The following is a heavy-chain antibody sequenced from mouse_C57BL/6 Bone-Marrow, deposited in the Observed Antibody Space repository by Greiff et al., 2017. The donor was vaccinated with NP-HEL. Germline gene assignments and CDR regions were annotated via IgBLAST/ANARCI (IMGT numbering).Heavy chain of an antibody. CDR2: IYPSDSET. Sequence: VQLQQPGAELVRPGSSVKLSCKASGYTFPSYWMDWVKQRPGQGLEWIGNIYPSDSETHYNQKFKDKATLTVDKSSSTAYMQLRSLTSEDSAVYYCALYDYGAYWGQGTLVTVSA. CDR3: ALYDYGAY. D-gene: IGHD2-4*01. V-gene: IGHV1-61*01. CDR1: GYTFPSYW. J-gene: IGHJ3*01.